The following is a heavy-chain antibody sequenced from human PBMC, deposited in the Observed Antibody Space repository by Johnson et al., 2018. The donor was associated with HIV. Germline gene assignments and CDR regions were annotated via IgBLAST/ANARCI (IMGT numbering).Heavy chain of an antibody. D-gene: IGHD1-26*01. CDR3: VRDPGWGDLDI. J-gene: IGHJ3*02. Sequence: VQLVESGGGVVQPGGSLRLSCAASGFTFSSYWMSWVRQAPGKGLEWVANIKQDGSDKYYVDSVKGRFTISRDNAKNSLYLQMNRLRAEDTAVYYCVRDPGWGDLDIWGNGTMVTVSS. CDR2: IKQDGSDK. CDR1: GFTFSSYW. V-gene: IGHV3-7*01.